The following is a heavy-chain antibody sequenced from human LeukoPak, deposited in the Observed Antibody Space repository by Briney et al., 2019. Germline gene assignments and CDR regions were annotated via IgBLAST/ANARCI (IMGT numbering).Heavy chain of an antibody. D-gene: IGHD3-10*01. CDR3: ARAALWFGELHFDY. V-gene: IGHV3-53*04. CDR1: EFTVSTNY. CDR2: IYSGGST. Sequence: PGGSLRLSCAASEFTVSTNYMSWVRQAPGKGPEWVSIIYSGGSTYYADSVKGRFTISRHNSKNTLYLQMNSLRAEDTAVYYCARAALWFGELHFDYWGQGTLVTVSS. J-gene: IGHJ4*02.